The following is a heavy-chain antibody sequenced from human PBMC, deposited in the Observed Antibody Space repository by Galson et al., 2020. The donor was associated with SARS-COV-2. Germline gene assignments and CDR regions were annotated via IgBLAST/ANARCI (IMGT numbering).Heavy chain of an antibody. Sequence: ASETLSLTCTVSGGSISSTAYYWGWIRQPPGKGLEWIGSIFYSGTTQYNPSLKSRVTISIDTSTNQFSLKLSSVTAADTAVYYCTRDSYCNGGTCGHDYWGQGTLVTVSS. CDR3: TRDSYCNGGTCGHDY. J-gene: IGHJ4*02. CDR2: IFYSGTT. V-gene: IGHV4-39*07. D-gene: IGHD2-15*01. CDR1: GGSISSTAYY.